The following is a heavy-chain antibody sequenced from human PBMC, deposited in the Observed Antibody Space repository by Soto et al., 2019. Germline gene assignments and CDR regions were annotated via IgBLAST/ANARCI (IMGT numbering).Heavy chain of an antibody. CDR2: IYPGDSDT. CDR1: GYSFARYG. V-gene: IGHV5-51*01. D-gene: IGHD6-6*01. CDR3: ARTRSFTLGFYYDGMDV. J-gene: IGHJ6*02. Sequence: PVESVTISCQVSGYSFARYGIVWVPQMPGKDLEWMGIIYPGDSDTRYSPSFQGQVTISADKSLRTAYLQWTSLKASDTALYYCARTRSFTLGFYYDGMDVWGQGTTVTVSS.